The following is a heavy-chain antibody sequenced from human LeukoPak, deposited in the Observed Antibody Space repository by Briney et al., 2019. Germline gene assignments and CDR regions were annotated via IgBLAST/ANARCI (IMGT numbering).Heavy chain of an antibody. CDR3: ARDDYGGRGEFDY. J-gene: IGHJ4*02. CDR2: INSDGNTT. V-gene: IGHV3-74*01. CDR1: GFTFSSYW. D-gene: IGHD4-23*01. Sequence: GGSLRLSCAASGFTFSSYWMHWVRQAPGKGLVWVSRINSDGNTTSYADSVKGRFTISRDNAKNTLYLQMNSLRAEDTAVYYCARDDYGGRGEFDYWGQGTLVTVSS.